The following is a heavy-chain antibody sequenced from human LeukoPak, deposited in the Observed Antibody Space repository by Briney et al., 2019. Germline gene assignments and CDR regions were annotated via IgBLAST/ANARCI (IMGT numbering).Heavy chain of an antibody. Sequence: GGSLTLSCAASGFSFSSYEMNWVRQAPGKGREWVSYISSSGSTIYYADSVKGRFTISRDNAKNSLYLQMNSLRAEDTAVYYCARGYRSAARRLLPMDVWGKGTTVTVSS. D-gene: IGHD6-6*01. V-gene: IGHV3-48*03. CDR2: ISSSGSTI. CDR1: GFSFSSYE. CDR3: ARGYRSAARRLLPMDV. J-gene: IGHJ6*03.